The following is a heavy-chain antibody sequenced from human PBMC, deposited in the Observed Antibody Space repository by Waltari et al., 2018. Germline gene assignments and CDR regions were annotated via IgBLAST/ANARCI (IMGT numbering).Heavy chain of an antibody. CDR2: ISAYNGNT. J-gene: IGHJ5*02. D-gene: IGHD1-26*01. Sequence: VQLVQSGAEVKRPGASVKVSCKASGYTFASYGISWVRQAPGQGLEWMGWISAYNGNTNYAQKLQPIVTMTTDTSTSTAYMELRSLRPDDTAVYYCARTVGAVINWFDPLGQGTLVTVSS. V-gene: IGHV1-18*01. CDR1: GYTFASYG. CDR3: ARTVGAVINWFDP.